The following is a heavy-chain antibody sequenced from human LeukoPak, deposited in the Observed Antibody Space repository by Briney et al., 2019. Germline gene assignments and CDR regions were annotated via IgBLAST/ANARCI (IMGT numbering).Heavy chain of an antibody. CDR3: AARPGEVAVPYDY. Sequence: GGSLRLSCVASGFTFSTYAMTWVRQAPGKGLEWVSLISRGGDVTYYADSVKGRFTISRDISKNTLYLQMHSLRAEDTAVYYCAARPGEVAVPYDYWGQGTLVTVSS. CDR2: ISRGGDVT. CDR1: GFTFSTYA. D-gene: IGHD2-15*01. J-gene: IGHJ4*02. V-gene: IGHV3-23*01.